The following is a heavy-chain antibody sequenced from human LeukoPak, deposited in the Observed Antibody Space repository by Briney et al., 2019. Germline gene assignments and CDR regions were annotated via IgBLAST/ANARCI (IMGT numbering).Heavy chain of an antibody. D-gene: IGHD5-18*01. J-gene: IGHJ4*02. Sequence: ASVKVSSKASGYTFTGYYMHWVRQAPGQGLGWMGWINPNSGGTNYAQKFQGRVTMTRDTSISTAYMELSRLRSDDTAVYYCARTIVDTAMPAWFDYWGQGTLVTVSS. CDR1: GYTFTGYY. V-gene: IGHV1-2*02. CDR2: INPNSGGT. CDR3: ARTIVDTAMPAWFDY.